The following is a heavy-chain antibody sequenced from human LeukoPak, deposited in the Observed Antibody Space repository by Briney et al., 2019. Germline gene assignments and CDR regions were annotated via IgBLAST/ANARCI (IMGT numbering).Heavy chain of an antibody. CDR1: GFTLSSYW. J-gene: IGHJ6*02. CDR2: ISDADGSIT. D-gene: IGHD2-21*02. Sequence: GGSLRLSCAASGFTLSSYWLHWVRQAPGKGLVWVSRISDADGSITDYADSVRGRFTISRDTAKNMLYLEMNSLRAEDTAVYYCGGSATAHTYYYYGWDVWGQGSTVTVSS. V-gene: IGHV3-74*01. CDR3: GGSATAHTYYYYGWDV.